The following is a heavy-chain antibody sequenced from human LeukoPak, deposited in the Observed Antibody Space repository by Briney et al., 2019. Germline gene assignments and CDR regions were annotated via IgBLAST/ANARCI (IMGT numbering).Heavy chain of an antibody. J-gene: IGHJ4*02. CDR2: IYYSGST. V-gene: IGHV4-59*01. CDR3: ARRSGYYGSGSYSLLY. Sequence: SETLSLTCTVAGGSISNYYWSWIRQPPGKGLEWIGYIYYSGSTYYNPSLTSRATISVDTSKNQFSLTLSSVTAADTAVCYCARRSGYYGSGSYSLLYWGQGTLVTVSS. CDR1: GGSISNYY. D-gene: IGHD3-10*01.